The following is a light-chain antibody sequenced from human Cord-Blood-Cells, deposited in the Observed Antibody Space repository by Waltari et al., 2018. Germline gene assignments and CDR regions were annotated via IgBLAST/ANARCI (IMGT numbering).Light chain of an antibody. V-gene: IGLV2-14*01. Sequence: QSALTPPASVSGSPGQSITISCTGTSSDVGCYNYVSWYQQHPGKAPKLMIYDVSNRPSGVSNRFSGSKSGNTASLTISGLQAEDEADYYCSSYTSSSTRVVFGGGTKLTVL. CDR3: SSYTSSSTRVV. CDR1: SSDVGCYNY. J-gene: IGLJ2*01. CDR2: DVS.